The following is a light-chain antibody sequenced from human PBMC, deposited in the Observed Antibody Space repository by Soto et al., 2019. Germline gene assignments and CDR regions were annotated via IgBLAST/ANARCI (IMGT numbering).Light chain of an antibody. Sequence: EIVLTQSPGTLPLSPGERATLSCRASQSVSSNYLAWYQHKPGQAPRLLIYGASSGATGIPARFSGSGSGTDFNLSINGLEPEDFAVYFCQQYGSSPLTFGGGTKVEMK. V-gene: IGKV3-20*01. CDR1: QSVSSNY. CDR3: QQYGSSPLT. J-gene: IGKJ4*01. CDR2: GAS.